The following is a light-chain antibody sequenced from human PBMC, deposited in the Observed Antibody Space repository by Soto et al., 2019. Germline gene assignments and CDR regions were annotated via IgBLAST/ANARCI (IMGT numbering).Light chain of an antibody. CDR2: WAS. V-gene: IGKV4-1*01. CDR3: QQYYSTPYT. J-gene: IGKJ2*01. CDR1: QSVSYSSNNRNY. Sequence: DIVMTQSPDSLAVSLGVRATINCKSSQSVSYSSNNRNYLAWYQQKPGQPPKLLIYWASTRESGVPDRFSGSGSGSDFTLPISSLQAEDVAVYYCQQYYSTPYTFGQGTKLEIK.